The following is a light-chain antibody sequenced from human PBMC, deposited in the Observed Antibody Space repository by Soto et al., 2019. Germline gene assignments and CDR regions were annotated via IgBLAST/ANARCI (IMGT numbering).Light chain of an antibody. J-gene: IGKJ1*01. CDR3: QEYNSWPWT. CDR1: QGISNY. CDR2: AAS. Sequence: DIQMTQSPSSLSASGGDRAAITCRASQGISNYLARYQQKPGKVPKLLIYAASTLQSGVPSRFSDSGSWTDFTLTISSLQTEDVATYYCQEYNSWPWTFGHRTKV. V-gene: IGKV1-27*01.